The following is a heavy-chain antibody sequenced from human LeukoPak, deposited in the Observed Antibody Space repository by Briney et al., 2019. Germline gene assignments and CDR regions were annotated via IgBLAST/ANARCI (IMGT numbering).Heavy chain of an antibody. CDR1: GFTFWSYE. D-gene: IGHD2-15*01. V-gene: IGHV3-48*03. Sequence: LPGGSLRLSCAASGFTFWSYEMTWVRQSPGKGLEWVAYISNGVSTRYYADSVRGRFTISRDNAKKSLYLQMNSLRAEDTAVYYCARSYCSGGSCYVLDYWGRGTLVTVST. J-gene: IGHJ4*02. CDR2: ISNGVSTR. CDR3: ARSYCSGGSCYVLDY.